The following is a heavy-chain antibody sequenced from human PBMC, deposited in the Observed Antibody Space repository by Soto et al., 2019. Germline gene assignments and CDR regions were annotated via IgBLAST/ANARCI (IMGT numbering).Heavy chain of an antibody. J-gene: IGHJ4*02. V-gene: IGHV5-51*01. CDR2: IYPGDSDT. D-gene: IGHD3-22*01. CDR3: ARLHNYDNSGSSEGLDY. CDR1: GYTFSDYW. Sequence: GESLKISCEASGYTFSDYWIGWVRQMPGKGLEWMGIIYPGDSDTRYSPSFRGQVTISVDKSVTTAYLQWRILKASDTAIYYCARLHNYDNSGSSEGLDYWGQGTLVTVSS.